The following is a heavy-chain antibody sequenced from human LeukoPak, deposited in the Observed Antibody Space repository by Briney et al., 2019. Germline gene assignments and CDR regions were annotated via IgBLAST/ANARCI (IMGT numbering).Heavy chain of an antibody. CDR2: ISTNGGST. Sequence: PGGSLRLSCSASGFTFSSYAMHWVRQAPGKRLEYVSAISTNGGSTYYADSVKGRFTISRDNSKNTLYLQMSSLRAEDTAVYYSAKDSSGYYFDYWGQGTLVTVSS. CDR3: AKDSSGYYFDY. CDR1: GFTFSSYA. V-gene: IGHV3-64D*09. J-gene: IGHJ4*02. D-gene: IGHD3-22*01.